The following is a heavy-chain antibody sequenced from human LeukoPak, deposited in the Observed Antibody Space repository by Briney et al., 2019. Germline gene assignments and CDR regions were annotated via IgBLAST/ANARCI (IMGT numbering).Heavy chain of an antibody. CDR3: TRHHRDGAFDY. J-gene: IGHJ4*02. CDR1: GGPISSDSYY. CDR2: MYYGEST. D-gene: IGHD5-24*01. V-gene: IGHV4-39*01. Sequence: SETLSLTXTVSGGPISSDSYYWGWIRQTPGKGLEWIGSMYYGESTYSSPSLKSRVTISVDASRDHLSLKLRFVTAADAGIYDCTRHHRDGAFDYWGQGTLVTVSS.